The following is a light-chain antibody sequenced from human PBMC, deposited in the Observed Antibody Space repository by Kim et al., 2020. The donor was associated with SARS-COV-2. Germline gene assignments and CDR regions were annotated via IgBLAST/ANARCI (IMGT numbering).Light chain of an antibody. CDR3: LQALDYRT. V-gene: IGKV1-6*01. Sequence: YASVGDRVTITRRASRGVRNDLSWYQQKPGKAPKLLIYAASTLQRGVPSRFSGSGSDTDFTLTITNLQPEDFATYFCLQALDYRTFGQGTKVDIK. CDR1: RGVRND. J-gene: IGKJ1*01. CDR2: AAS.